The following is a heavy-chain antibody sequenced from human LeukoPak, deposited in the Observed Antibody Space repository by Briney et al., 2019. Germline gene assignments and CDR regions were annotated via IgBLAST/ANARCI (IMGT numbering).Heavy chain of an antibody. Sequence: PSGTLSLTCAVHGGSFSGYYWSSIRHPPGKGLGWIGEINHSGSTNYNPSLKSRVTISVDTSKNQCSLKLSSVTAADTAVYYCARGRQYSSSWDYYYYYYYMDVWGKGTTVTVSS. CDR3: ARGRQYSSSWDYYYYYYYMDV. CDR2: INHSGST. J-gene: IGHJ6*03. D-gene: IGHD6-13*01. V-gene: IGHV4-34*01. CDR1: GGSFSGYY.